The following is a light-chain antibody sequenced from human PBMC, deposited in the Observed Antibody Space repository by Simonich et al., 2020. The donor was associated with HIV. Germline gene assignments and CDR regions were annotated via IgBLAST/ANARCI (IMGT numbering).Light chain of an antibody. CDR1: QSFLYSSNNKNY. Sequence: DIVMTQSPDSLAVSLCERATINCTSSQSFLYSSNNKNYLAWYQQKPGQPPNLLSYWASTRESGVPDRFSGSGSGTDFTLPISSLQAEDVALYYCQQYYITPHTFGQGTKVEIK. J-gene: IGKJ1*01. V-gene: IGKV4-1*01. CDR3: QQYYITPHT. CDR2: WAS.